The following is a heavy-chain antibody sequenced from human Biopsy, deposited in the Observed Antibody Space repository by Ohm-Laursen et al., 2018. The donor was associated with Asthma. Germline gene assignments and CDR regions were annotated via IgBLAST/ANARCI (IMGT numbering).Heavy chain of an antibody. CDR3: ARTYYDFLTGQVNDAFDI. Sequence: ASVKVSCNASGYTFTSYAIHWVRQAPGQRLEWMGWINAGNGNTKYSQKFQGRVTITRDTSASTAYMELSSLRSEDTAVYYCARTYYDFLTGQVNDAFDIWGQGTMVTVSS. CDR2: INAGNGNT. D-gene: IGHD3-9*01. J-gene: IGHJ3*02. V-gene: IGHV1-3*01. CDR1: GYTFTSYA.